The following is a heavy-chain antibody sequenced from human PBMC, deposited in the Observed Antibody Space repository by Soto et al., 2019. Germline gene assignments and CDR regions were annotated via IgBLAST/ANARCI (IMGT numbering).Heavy chain of an antibody. J-gene: IGHJ4*02. Sequence: QVQLVESGGGVVQPGRSLRLSCAASGFTFSSYGMHWVRQAPGKGLEWVAVIWYDGSNKYYADSVKGRFTISRDNSKNTLYLQMNGLRAEDTAVYYCARDYGAPDYWGQGTLVTVSS. V-gene: IGHV3-33*01. CDR3: ARDYGAPDY. D-gene: IGHD4-17*01. CDR2: IWYDGSNK. CDR1: GFTFSSYG.